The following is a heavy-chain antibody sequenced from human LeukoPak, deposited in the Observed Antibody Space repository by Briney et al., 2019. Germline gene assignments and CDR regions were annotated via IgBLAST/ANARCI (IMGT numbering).Heavy chain of an antibody. CDR2: ISGSGGST. V-gene: IGHV3-23*01. CDR1: GFTFSSYA. J-gene: IGHJ4*02. Sequence: PGGSLRLSCAASGFTFSSYAMSWVRQAPGKGLEWVSAISGSGGSTYYADSVKGRFTISRDNSKNTLYLQMNSLRAEDTAVYYCAKTDRHYDSSGYYWRTQYYFDYWGQGTLVTVSS. D-gene: IGHD3-22*01. CDR3: AKTDRHYDSSGYYWRTQYYFDY.